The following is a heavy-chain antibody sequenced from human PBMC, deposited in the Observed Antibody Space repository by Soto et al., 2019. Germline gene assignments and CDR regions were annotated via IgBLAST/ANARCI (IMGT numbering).Heavy chain of an antibody. Sequence: GGSLRLSCAASGFTFSSYWMSWVRQAPGKGLEWVANIKQDGSEKYYVDSVNGRFTTSRDNAKNSLYLQMNGLRAGDTAVYYCARVLSGTRSFDYWGQGTLVTGSS. J-gene: IGHJ4*01. CDR3: ARVLSGTRSFDY. CDR2: IKQDGSEK. CDR1: GFTFSSYW. V-gene: IGHV3-7*03. D-gene: IGHD5-12*01.